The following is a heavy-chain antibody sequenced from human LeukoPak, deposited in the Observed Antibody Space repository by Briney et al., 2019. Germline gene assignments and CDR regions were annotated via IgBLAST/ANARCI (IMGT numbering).Heavy chain of an antibody. CDR2: IYPDDSRV. CDR1: GYSFTNYW. D-gene: IGHD6-13*01. V-gene: IGHV5-51*01. CDR3: ACRDLSSTWSFP. J-gene: IGHJ5*02. Sequence: GESLKISCQTFGYSFTNYWIGWVRQMPGKGMEWMGVIYPDDSRVRYNPSSQGQVTISVDKSINTAYLQWLSLRASDSAMYYCACRDLSSTWSFPWGQGTLVTVSS.